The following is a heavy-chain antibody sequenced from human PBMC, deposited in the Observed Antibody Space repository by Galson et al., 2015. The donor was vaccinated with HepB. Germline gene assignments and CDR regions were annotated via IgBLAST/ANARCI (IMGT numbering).Heavy chain of an antibody. CDR3: ARTTYYYDSSGYYSDY. V-gene: IGHV2-70*01. Sequence: PALVKPPQTLTLTCTFSGFSLSTSGMCVGWIRQPPGKALEWLALIDWDDDKYYSTSLKTRLTISKDTSKNQVVLTMTNMDPVDTATYYCARTTYYYDSSGYYSDYWGQGTLVTVSS. D-gene: IGHD3-22*01. J-gene: IGHJ4*02. CDR2: IDWDDDK. CDR1: GFSLSTSGMC.